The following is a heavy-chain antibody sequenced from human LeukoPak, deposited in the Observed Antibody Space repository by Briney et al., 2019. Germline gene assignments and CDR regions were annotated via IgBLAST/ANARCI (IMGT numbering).Heavy chain of an antibody. V-gene: IGHV1-69*05. CDR2: IIPIFGTA. CDR3: ASSGSEHYYYYMDV. J-gene: IGHJ6*03. CDR1: GGTFSSYA. Sequence: SVKVSCKASGGTFSSYAISWVRQAPGQGLEWMGRIIPIFGTANYAQEFQGRVTITTDESTSTAYMELSSLRSEDTAVYYCASSGSEHYYYYMDVWGKGTTVTVSS. D-gene: IGHD6-6*01.